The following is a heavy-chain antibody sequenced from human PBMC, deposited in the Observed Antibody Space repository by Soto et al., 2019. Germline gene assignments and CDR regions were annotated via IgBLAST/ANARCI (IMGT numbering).Heavy chain of an antibody. CDR1: GYTFTSYG. D-gene: IGHD5-12*01. Sequence: QVQLVQSGAEVKKPGASVKVSCKASGYTFTSYGINWVRQAPGQGLEWMGWISAYNGNTHYAQKLQGRGTMTTDTATSTAYMELRILRSDDTAVYYCARVQSGYDFAYWGQGPLVTVSS. CDR2: ISAYNGNT. CDR3: ARVQSGYDFAY. J-gene: IGHJ4*02. V-gene: IGHV1-18*01.